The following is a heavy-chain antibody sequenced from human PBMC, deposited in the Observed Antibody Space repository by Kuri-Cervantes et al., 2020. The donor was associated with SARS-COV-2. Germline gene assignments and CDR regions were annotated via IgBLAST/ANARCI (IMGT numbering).Heavy chain of an antibody. Sequence: GESLKISCAASGFTFSGYSMNWIRQAPGKGLEWVASIDGSSYYIYHAGSVKGRLTISRDNAKTSLYLQINSLKLEDTAVYYCAREEGGELGEAFHYWGQGALVTVSS. V-gene: IGHV3-21*01. D-gene: IGHD7-27*01. CDR2: IDGSSYYI. CDR1: GFTFSGYS. CDR3: AREEGGELGEAFHY. J-gene: IGHJ4*02.